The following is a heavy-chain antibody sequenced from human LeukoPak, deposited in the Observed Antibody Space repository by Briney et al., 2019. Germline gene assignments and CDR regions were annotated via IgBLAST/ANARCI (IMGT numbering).Heavy chain of an antibody. Sequence: GESLKIYCKGSGYTFTAYWIGWVRQMPGKGLEWMGIINPADSDTRYSPSFQGQVTISADKSISTAYLQWSSLKASDTAMYYCARLKSSDWSFDSWGQGTLVTVSS. CDR1: GYTFTAYW. J-gene: IGHJ4*02. D-gene: IGHD6-19*01. CDR2: INPADSDT. CDR3: ARLKSSDWSFDS. V-gene: IGHV5-51*01.